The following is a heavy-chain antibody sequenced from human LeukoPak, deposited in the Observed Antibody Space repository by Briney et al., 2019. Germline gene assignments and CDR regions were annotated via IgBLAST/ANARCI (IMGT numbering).Heavy chain of an antibody. CDR3: ARGGRYSSSGVDY. CDR1: GGSFSGYY. Sequence: SETLSLACAVYGGSFSGYYWSWIRQPPGKGLEWIGEINHSGSTNYNPSLKSRVTISVDTSKNQFSLKLSSVTAADTAVYYCARGGRYSSSGVDYWGQGTLVTVSS. D-gene: IGHD6-6*01. J-gene: IGHJ4*02. V-gene: IGHV4-34*01. CDR2: INHSGST.